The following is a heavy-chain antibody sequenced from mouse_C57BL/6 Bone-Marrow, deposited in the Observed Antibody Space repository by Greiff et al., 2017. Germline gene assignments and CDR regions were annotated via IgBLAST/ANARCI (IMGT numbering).Heavy chain of an antibody. V-gene: IGHV1-64*01. D-gene: IGHD1-1*01. CDR2: IHPNSGST. J-gene: IGHJ2*01. CDR1: GYTFTSYW. CDR3: ARPHYYGSSLDD. Sequence: VKLQQPGAELVKPGASVKLSCKASGYTFTSYWMHWVKQRPGQGLEWIGMIHPNSGSTNYNEKFKSKATLTVDKSSSTAYMQLSSLTSEDSAVYYCARPHYYGSSLDDWGQGTTLTVSS.